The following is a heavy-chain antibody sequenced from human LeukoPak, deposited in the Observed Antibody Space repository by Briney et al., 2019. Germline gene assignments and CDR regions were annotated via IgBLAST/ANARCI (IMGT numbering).Heavy chain of an antibody. CDR2: IGGSGFST. D-gene: IGHD2-21*02. CDR3: ARRVSTANTYSWFDP. V-gene: IGHV3-23*01. CDR1: GFTFTSYA. Sequence: QPGGSLRLSCAASGFTFTSYAMSWLRKAPGKGLEWVSSIGGSGFSTHYADSVKGRFTISRDNSKNTLYLQMNSLRDEDTAVYYCARRVSTANTYSWFDPWGQGTPVTVSS. J-gene: IGHJ5*02.